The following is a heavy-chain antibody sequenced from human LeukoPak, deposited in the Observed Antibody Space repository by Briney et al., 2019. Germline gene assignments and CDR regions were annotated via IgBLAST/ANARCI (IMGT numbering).Heavy chain of an antibody. V-gene: IGHV4-4*07. CDR3: GRKAGDCGGGSCYSIDY. CDR1: GGSISSYY. J-gene: IGHJ4*02. D-gene: IGHD2-15*01. Sequence: SETLSLTCTVSGGSISSYYWSWIRQPAGKGLEWIGRIYTSGSTNYNPSLKSRVTMSVDTSKNQFSLKLSSVTAADTAVYYCGRKAGDCGGGSCYSIDYWGQGTLVTVSS. CDR2: IYTSGST.